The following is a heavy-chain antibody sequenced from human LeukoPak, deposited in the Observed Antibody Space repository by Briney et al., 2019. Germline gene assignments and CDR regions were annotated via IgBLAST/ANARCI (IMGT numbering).Heavy chain of an antibody. V-gene: IGHV3-7*01. D-gene: IGHD3-22*01. CDR3: ARDLYRIVVVPHYFDY. CDR2: IKQDGSEK. J-gene: IGHJ4*02. Sequence: GGSLRLSCAASGFTFSNYWMSWVRQAPGKGLEWVANIKQDGSEKYYVDSVKGRFTISRDNAKNSLYLQMNSLRAEDTAVYYCARDLYRIVVVPHYFDYWGQGTLVTVSS. CDR1: GFTFSNYW.